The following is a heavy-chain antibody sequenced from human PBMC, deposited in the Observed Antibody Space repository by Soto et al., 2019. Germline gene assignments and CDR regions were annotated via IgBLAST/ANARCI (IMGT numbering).Heavy chain of an antibody. D-gene: IGHD4-17*01. CDR2: IFPADSDT. Sequence: EVQLVQSGAEVKKPGESLKISCAASGYSFATFWIGWVRQMPGKGLEWMGIIFPADSDTRYIPSFQGQVTISVDKSISTAYLQWSSLKASDTAMYYCATPYGGFDYWGQGTLVTVSS. CDR1: GYSFATFW. V-gene: IGHV5-51*03. CDR3: ATPYGGFDY. J-gene: IGHJ4*02.